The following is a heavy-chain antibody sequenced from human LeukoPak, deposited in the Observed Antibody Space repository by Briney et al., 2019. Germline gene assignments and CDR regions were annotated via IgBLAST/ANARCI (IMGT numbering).Heavy chain of an antibody. J-gene: IGHJ4*02. CDR2: IKQDGSEK. D-gene: IGHD5-18*01. CDR3: ARAPAMVMFDY. Sequence: PGGSLRLSCAASGFTLSSYWMSWVRQAPGKGLEWVANIKQDGSEKYYVDSVKGRFTISRDNAKNSLYLQMNSLRAEDTAVYYCARAPAMVMFDYWGQGTLVTVSS. CDR1: GFTLSSYW. V-gene: IGHV3-7*01.